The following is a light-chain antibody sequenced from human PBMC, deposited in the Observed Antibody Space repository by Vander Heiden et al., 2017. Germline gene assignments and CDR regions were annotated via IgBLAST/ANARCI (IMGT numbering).Light chain of an antibody. Sequence: SYVLTPPPSVSVAPGQTARITCGGNNIGSKSVHWYQQKPGQAPVLVVNDDSDRPSGIPERCSGANSGNTATLTISRGEAGDEADYYCQVWDSSSDHFWVFGGGTKLTVL. CDR1: NIGSKS. V-gene: IGLV3-21*02. CDR3: QVWDSSSDHFWV. CDR2: DDS. J-gene: IGLJ3*02.